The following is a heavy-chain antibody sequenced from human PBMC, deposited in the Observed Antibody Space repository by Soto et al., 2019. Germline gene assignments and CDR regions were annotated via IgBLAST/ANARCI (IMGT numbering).Heavy chain of an antibody. CDR3: AREMRVTTFVYYFDY. V-gene: IGHV4-59*01. D-gene: IGHD3-16*01. J-gene: IGHJ4*02. CDR2: IYYSGST. CDR1: GGSISSYY. Sequence: SETLSLTCTVSGGSISSYYWSWIRQPPGKGLEWIGYIYYSGSTNYNPSLKSRVTISVDTSKNQFSLKLSSVTAADTAVYYCAREMRVTTFVYYFDYWGQGTLVTAPQ.